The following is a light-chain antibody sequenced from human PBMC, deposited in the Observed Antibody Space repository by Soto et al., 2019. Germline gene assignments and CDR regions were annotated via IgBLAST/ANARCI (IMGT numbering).Light chain of an antibody. Sequence: EILLAQSPRSLSLSPGESATVSCRASQSVDNGYLDWYQQRSGQAPKLLISRTSRRATGIPDRFSGRGSGTDFTLTISRLEPEDFAVYFCQQYGNSHRTFGQGSKLEIK. V-gene: IGKV3-20*01. J-gene: IGKJ2*01. CDR2: RTS. CDR1: QSVDNGY. CDR3: QQYGNSHRT.